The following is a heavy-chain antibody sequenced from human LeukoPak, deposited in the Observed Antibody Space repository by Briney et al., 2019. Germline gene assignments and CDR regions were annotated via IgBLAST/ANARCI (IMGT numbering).Heavy chain of an antibody. CDR3: ARATEREIVVVITAFDY. Sequence: ASVKVSCKASGYTFTSYAMNWVRQAPGQGLEWMGWINTNTGNPTYAQGFTGRFVFSLDTSVNTAYLQISSLKAEDTAVYYCARATEREIVVVITAFDYWGQGTLVTVSS. J-gene: IGHJ4*02. V-gene: IGHV7-4-1*02. CDR2: INTNTGNP. CDR1: GYTFTSYA. D-gene: IGHD3-22*01.